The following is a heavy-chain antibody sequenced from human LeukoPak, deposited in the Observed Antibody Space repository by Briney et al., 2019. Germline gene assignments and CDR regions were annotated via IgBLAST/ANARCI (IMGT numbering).Heavy chain of an antibody. CDR1: GFTLSSYA. CDR3: AKQCGPYYDSSAYYSDY. V-gene: IGHV3-23*01. J-gene: IGHJ4*02. D-gene: IGHD3-22*01. Sequence: PGGSLRLSCAASGFTLSSYAMSWVRQAPGKGLEWVSIISGSGGSTYYADSVKGRFTISRDNSKNTLYFQMNSLRAEDTAVYYCAKQCGPYYDSSAYYSDYWGQGTLVTVSS. CDR2: ISGSGGST.